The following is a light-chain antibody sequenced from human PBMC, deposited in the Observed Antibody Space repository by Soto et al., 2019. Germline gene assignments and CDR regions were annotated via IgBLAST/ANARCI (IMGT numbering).Light chain of an antibody. V-gene: IGLV2-14*01. CDR3: SSYTSSSSLV. J-gene: IGLJ2*01. CDR1: SSDVGTYHY. CDR2: DVS. Sequence: QSALTQPASVSGSPGQSSTISCTGTSSDVGTYHYVSWYQQHPGKAPKLMTYDVSNRPSGVSNRFSGSKSGNTASLTISGLQAEDEADYYCSSYTSSSSLVFGGGTKLTVL.